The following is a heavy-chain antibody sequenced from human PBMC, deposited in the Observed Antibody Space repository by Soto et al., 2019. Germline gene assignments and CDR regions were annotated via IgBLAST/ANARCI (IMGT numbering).Heavy chain of an antibody. CDR1: GFTVSSNY. D-gene: IGHD3-3*01. J-gene: IGHJ4*02. CDR3: AREKRQDYVFLSGYYFDY. CDR2: IYSGGST. Sequence: GGSLRLSCAASGFTVSSNYMSWVRQAPGKGLEWVSVIYSGGSTYYADSVKGRFTISRDNSKNTLYLQMNRLRAEDTAVYYCAREKRQDYVFLSGYYFDYCGQVTLVTVSP. V-gene: IGHV3-53*01.